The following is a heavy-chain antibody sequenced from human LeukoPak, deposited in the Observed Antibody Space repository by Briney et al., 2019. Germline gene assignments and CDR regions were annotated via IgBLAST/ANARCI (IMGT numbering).Heavy chain of an antibody. D-gene: IGHD5-24*01. V-gene: IGHV1-2*02. J-gene: IGHJ4*02. CDR3: ARVGMATIRAEFDY. Sequence: ASVKVSCKASGYTFTGYYMHWVRQAPGQGLEWMGWINPNSGGTNYAQKFQGRVTMTRDTSISTAYMELSRLRSDDTAVYYCARVGMATIRAEFDYWGQGTLVTVSS. CDR1: GYTFTGYY. CDR2: INPNSGGT.